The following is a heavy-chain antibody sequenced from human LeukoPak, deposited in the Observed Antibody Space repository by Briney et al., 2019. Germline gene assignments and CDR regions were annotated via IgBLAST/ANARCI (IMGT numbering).Heavy chain of an antibody. Sequence: TSQTLSLTCTVSGGSISSYYWSWIRQPPGKGLEWIGYISYSAITNYNPALKSRVTISIDTSKNQFSLKLSSVTAADTAVYYCARIGRGSPYYYYMDVWGKGTTVTVSS. CDR1: GGSISSYY. CDR2: ISYSAIT. J-gene: IGHJ6*03. D-gene: IGHD5-12*01. CDR3: ARIGRGSPYYYYMDV. V-gene: IGHV4-59*01.